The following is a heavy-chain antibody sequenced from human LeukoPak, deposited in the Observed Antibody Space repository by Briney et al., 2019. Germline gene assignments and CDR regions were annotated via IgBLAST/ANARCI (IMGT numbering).Heavy chain of an antibody. J-gene: IGHJ5*02. V-gene: IGHV5-51*01. CDR3: ARVVDYDTSGYQTKSWFDP. CDR2: IYPGDSDT. Sequence: PGESLKISCKGSGYSFTSYWIGWVRQMPGKGLEWMGIIYPGDSDTRYRPSFQGQVTISADKFLNTAYLQWSSLKASDTAMYYCARVVDYDTSGYQTKSWFDPWGQGTLVTVSS. CDR1: GYSFTSYW. D-gene: IGHD3-22*01.